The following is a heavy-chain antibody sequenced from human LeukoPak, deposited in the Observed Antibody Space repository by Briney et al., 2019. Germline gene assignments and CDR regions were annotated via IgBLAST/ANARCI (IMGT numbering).Heavy chain of an antibody. CDR1: GGSFSAYY. D-gene: IGHD3-10*01. V-gene: IGHV4-34*01. Sequence: SETLALTCAVYGGSFSAYYWTWIRQPPGKGLEWIGEINHSGSTNYNPSLKSRVTISVDTSKNQFSLKLSSVTAADTAVYYCARARFRYYFDYWGQGTLVTVSS. CDR3: ARARFRYYFDY. J-gene: IGHJ4*02. CDR2: INHSGST.